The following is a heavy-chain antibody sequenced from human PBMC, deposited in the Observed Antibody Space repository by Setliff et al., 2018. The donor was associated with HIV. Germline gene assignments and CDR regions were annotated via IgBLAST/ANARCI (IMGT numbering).Heavy chain of an antibody. J-gene: IGHJ4*02. Sequence: ASVKVSCKASGYTFNNYAMNWVRQAPGQGLELMGWINTNTGNPTYAQGFTGRFVFSLDTAVSTAYLQISSLKAEDTAVYFCARDLKRPNSNFWGGYPIPFDSWGQGTLVTVSS. CDR2: INTNTGNP. CDR3: ARDLKRPNSNFWGGYPIPFDS. V-gene: IGHV7-4-1*02. D-gene: IGHD3-3*01. CDR1: GYTFNNYA.